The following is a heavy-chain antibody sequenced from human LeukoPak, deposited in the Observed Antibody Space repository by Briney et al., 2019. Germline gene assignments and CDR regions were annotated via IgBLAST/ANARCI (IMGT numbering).Heavy chain of an antibody. V-gene: IGHV3-66*02. J-gene: IGHJ6*03. CDR3: AAGIGYCSSTSCPAPYYYYYMDV. CDR1: GFTVSSHY. Sequence: GGSLRLSCAASGFTVSSHYMSWVRQAPGKGLEWVSVISSGGSTYYADSVKGRFTISRDNSKNTLYLQMNSLRAEDTAVYYCAAGIGYCSSTSCPAPYYYYYMDVWGKGTTVTVSS. CDR2: ISSGGST. D-gene: IGHD2-2*01.